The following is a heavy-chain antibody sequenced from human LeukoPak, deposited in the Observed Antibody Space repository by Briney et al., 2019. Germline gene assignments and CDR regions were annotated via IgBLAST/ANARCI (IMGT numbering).Heavy chain of an antibody. CDR3: AKSESPHLHYFDNSGSYRSWFDP. V-gene: IGHV3-9*01. D-gene: IGHD3-22*01. J-gene: IGHJ5*02. CDR1: GFTFDDYA. Sequence: PGRSLRLSCAASGFTFDDYAMHWVRQAPGKGLEWVSGISWNSGSIGYADSVKGRFTISRDNAKNSLYLQMNNLRAEDTAFYYCAKSESPHLHYFDNSGSYRSWFDPWGQGTLVTVSS. CDR2: ISWNSGSI.